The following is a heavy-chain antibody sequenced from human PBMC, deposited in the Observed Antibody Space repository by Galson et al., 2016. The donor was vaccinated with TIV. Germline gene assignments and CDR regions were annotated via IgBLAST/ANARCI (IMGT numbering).Heavy chain of an antibody. CDR2: ITPIYDKV. CDR1: ECTFSRYA. V-gene: IGHV1-69*04. J-gene: IGHJ6*02. Sequence: SVKVSCKASECTFSRYAITWVRQAPGQGLEWVGRITPIYDKVSYAQKFQGRVTITADTSTSTAYIELTSLRSEDTAVYFCARDRQVGGPTPWGYYHGMDVWGQGTTVVVSS. CDR3: ARDRQVGGPTPWGYYHGMDV. D-gene: IGHD1-26*01.